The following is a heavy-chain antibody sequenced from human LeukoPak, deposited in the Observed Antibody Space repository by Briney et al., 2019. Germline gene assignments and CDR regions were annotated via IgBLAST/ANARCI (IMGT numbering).Heavy chain of an antibody. CDR2: ISAYNGNT. V-gene: IGHV1-18*01. CDR3: ARDRGGTLTDYYGMDV. Sequence: ASVKVSCKASGYTFTSYGISWVRQAPGQGLEWMGWISAYNGNTNYAQKFQGRVTMTTDTSTSTAYMELRSLRSDDTAVYYCARDRGGTLTDYYGMDVWGQGTTVTVSS. D-gene: IGHD1-26*01. J-gene: IGHJ6*02. CDR1: GYTFTSYG.